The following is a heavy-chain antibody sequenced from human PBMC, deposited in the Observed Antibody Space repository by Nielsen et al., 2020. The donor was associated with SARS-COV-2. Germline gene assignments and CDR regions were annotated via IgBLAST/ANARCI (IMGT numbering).Heavy chain of an antibody. CDR1: GGSISSYY. V-gene: IGHV4-59*08. CDR3: ARHKGVYYDFWSGYSYYMDV. J-gene: IGHJ6*03. CDR2: IYYSGST. Sequence: ESLKISCTVSGGSISSYYWSWIRQPPGKGLEWIGYIYYSGSTNYNPSLKSRVTISVDTSKNQFSLKLSSVTAADTAVYYCARHKGVYYDFWSGYSYYMDVWGKGTTVTVSS. D-gene: IGHD3-3*01.